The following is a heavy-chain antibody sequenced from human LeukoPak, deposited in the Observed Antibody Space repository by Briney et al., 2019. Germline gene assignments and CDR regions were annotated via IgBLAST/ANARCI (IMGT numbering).Heavy chain of an antibody. CDR2: INPSGGST. Sequence: ASVNVSCKSSGYTFTNYYMHWVRQAPGQGLEWMGIINPSGGSTSYAQKFQGRVTMTRDTSTSTVYMELSSLRSEDTAVYYCARDSEGGDCPDYWGQGTLVTVSS. D-gene: IGHD2-21*02. CDR1: GYTFTNYY. CDR3: ARDSEGGDCPDY. V-gene: IGHV1-46*01. J-gene: IGHJ4*02.